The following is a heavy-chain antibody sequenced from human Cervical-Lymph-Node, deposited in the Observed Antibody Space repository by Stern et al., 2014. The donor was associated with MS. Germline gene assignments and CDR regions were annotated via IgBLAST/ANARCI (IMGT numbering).Heavy chain of an antibody. J-gene: IGHJ3*02. CDR2: IIPMFGTA. CDR1: GGTFSNYA. CDR3: AREMDGFDI. Sequence: VQLVESGAEVKKPGSSGKVSCKASGGTFSNYAINWVRQAPGQGLEWMGGIIPMFGTANYEQKFQGRVTITADKSTSTAYMELSSLISEDTAVYYCAREMDGFDIWGQGTKVTVSS. V-gene: IGHV1-69*06.